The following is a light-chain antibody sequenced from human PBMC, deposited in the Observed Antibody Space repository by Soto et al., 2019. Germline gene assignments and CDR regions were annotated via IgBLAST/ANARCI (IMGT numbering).Light chain of an antibody. CDR3: SSDAGSSNV. J-gene: IGLJ1*01. V-gene: IGLV2-8*01. Sequence: QSVLTQPPSASGSPGQSVAISCTGTSSDVGGYNYVSWYQQHPGKAPKLMIYEVNKRPSAVPDRFSGSKSGNTASLTVSGLQAEDEADYYCSSDAGSSNVFGTGTKLTVL. CDR2: EVN. CDR1: SSDVGGYNY.